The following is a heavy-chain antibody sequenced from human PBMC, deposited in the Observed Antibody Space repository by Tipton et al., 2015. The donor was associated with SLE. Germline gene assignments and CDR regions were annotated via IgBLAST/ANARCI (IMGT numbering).Heavy chain of an antibody. Sequence: SLRLSCAASGFTFSNYAMNWVRQAPGKGLEWVSSITNGGRDSYYADSVKGRFTISRDNAKNSLYLQMNSLRAEDTAVYYCAREGHDYVWGSYRRSLDYWGQGTLVTVSS. J-gene: IGHJ4*02. V-gene: IGHV3-21*01. CDR1: GFTFSNYA. D-gene: IGHD3-16*02. CDR2: ITNGGRDS. CDR3: AREGHDYVWGSYRRSLDY.